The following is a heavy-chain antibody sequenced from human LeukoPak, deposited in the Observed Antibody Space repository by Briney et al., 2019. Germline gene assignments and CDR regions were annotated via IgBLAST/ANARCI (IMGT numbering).Heavy chain of an antibody. J-gene: IGHJ6*02. V-gene: IGHV4-34*01. CDR3: ARGAATPERTSYGMDV. CDR2: INHSGST. D-gene: IGHD2-15*01. Sequence: PSETLSLTCAVYGGSFSGYYWSWIRQPPGKGLEWIGEINHSGSTNYNPSLKSRVTISVDTSKNQFSLKLSSVTAADTAVYYCARGAATPERTSYGMDVWGQGTTVTVSS. CDR1: GGSFSGYY.